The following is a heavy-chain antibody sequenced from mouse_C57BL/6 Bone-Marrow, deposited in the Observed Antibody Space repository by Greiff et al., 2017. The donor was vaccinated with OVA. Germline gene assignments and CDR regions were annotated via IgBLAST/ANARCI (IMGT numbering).Heavy chain of an antibody. J-gene: IGHJ2*01. CDR3: TTFQYYGRSGRH. CDR2: IDPENGDT. V-gene: IGHV14-4*01. CDR1: GFNIKDDY. D-gene: IGHD1-1*01. Sequence: EVQLQQSGAELVRPGASVKLSCTASGFNIKDDYMHWVKQRPEQGLEWIGWIDPENGDTEYASKFQGKATITADTSSNTAYLQLSCLTSEDTAVYYCTTFQYYGRSGRHWGQGTTLTVSS.